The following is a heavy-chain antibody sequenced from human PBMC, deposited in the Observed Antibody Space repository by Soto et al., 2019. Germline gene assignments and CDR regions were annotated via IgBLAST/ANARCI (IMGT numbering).Heavy chain of an antibody. D-gene: IGHD3-10*01. CDR3: ATSYGSGSAHFDS. J-gene: IGHJ4*02. CDR2: IIPMLGMS. CDR1: GDTFSRFT. V-gene: IGHV1-69*02. Sequence: QVQLVQSGAEVTKPGSSVTVSCTASGDTFSRFTLSWVRQAPGQGLEWMGRIIPMLGMSNSAVKFQGRVTITADKSTNKVYMHLNSLRSDDTAVYYCATSYGSGSAHFDSWGQGTLVTVSS.